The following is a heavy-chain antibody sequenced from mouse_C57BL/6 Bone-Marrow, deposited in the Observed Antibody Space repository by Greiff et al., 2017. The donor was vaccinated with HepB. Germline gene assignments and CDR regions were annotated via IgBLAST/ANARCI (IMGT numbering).Heavy chain of an antibody. CDR2: IDPANGNT. CDR1: GFNIKNTY. CDR3: ATLPDYYGSSHWYFDV. J-gene: IGHJ1*03. V-gene: IGHV14-3*01. D-gene: IGHD1-1*01. Sequence: EVKVVESVAELVRPGASVKLSCTASGFNIKNTYMHWVKQRPEQGLEWIGRIDPANGNTKYAPKFQGKATITADTSSNTAYLQLSSLTSEDTAIYYCATLPDYYGSSHWYFDVWGTGTTVTVSS.